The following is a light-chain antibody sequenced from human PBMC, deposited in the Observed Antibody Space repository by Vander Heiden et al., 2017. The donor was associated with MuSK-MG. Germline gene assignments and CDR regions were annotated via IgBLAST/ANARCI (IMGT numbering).Light chain of an antibody. V-gene: IGKV3-11*01. Sequence: EIVLTQSPATLSLSPGERAILSCRASQRISTYLAWYQQKPGQAPRLLIYDASNRATGIPARFSGSGSGTDFTLTISSLEPEDVAVYYCQQRLSWLTFGGGTKVEI. CDR2: DAS. CDR1: QRISTY. J-gene: IGKJ4*01. CDR3: QQRLSWLT.